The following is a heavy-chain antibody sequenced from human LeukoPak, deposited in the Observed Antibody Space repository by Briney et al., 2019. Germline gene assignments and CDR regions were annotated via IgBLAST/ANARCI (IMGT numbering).Heavy chain of an antibody. V-gene: IGHV3-9*01. CDR1: GFTFDDYA. J-gene: IGHJ4*02. CDR3: AAYAPDYYDSSGYDY. Sequence: GGSLRLSCAASGFTFDDYAMHWVRQALGKGLEWVSGISWNSGSIGYADSVKGRFTISRDNAKNSLYLQMNSLRAEDTALYYCAAYAPDYYDSSGYDYWGQGTLVTVSS. D-gene: IGHD3-22*01. CDR2: ISWNSGSI.